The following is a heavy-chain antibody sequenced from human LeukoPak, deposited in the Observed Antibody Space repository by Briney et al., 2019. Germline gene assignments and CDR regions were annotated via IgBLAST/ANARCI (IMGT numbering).Heavy chain of an antibody. J-gene: IGHJ6*02. CDR3: ARELGQLVNGWGYGMDV. V-gene: IGHV4-31*03. CDR2: IYYSGST. Sequence: SETLSLTCTVSGGSISSGGYYWSWIRQHPGKGLEWTGYIYYSGSTYYNPSLKSRVTISVDTSKNQFSLKLSSVTAVVTAVYDCARELGQLVNGWGYGMDVWGQGTTVTVSS. D-gene: IGHD6-6*01. CDR1: GGSISSGGYY.